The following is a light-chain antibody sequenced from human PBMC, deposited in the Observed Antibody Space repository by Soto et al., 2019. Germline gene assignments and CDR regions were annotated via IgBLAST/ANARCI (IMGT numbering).Light chain of an antibody. CDR1: QSVSNNY. V-gene: IGKV3-20*01. J-gene: IGKJ3*01. CDR3: QQYGTSPPGVT. Sequence: EMVLTQSPGTLSLSPLEIGTLSFMASQSVSNNYLAWYQQKPGQAPRLLIYGASKRATGIPDRFSGSGSETDFALTISGLEPEDLAVYYCQQYGTSPPGVTFGPGTKVDIK. CDR2: GAS.